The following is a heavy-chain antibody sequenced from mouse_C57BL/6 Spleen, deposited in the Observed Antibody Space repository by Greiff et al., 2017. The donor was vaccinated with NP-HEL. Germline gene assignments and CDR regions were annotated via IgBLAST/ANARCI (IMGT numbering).Heavy chain of an antibody. Sequence: QVQLQQSGAELVKPGASVKISCKASGYAFSSYWMNWVKQRPGKGLEWIGQIYPGDGDTNYNGKFKGKATLTADKSSSTAYMQLSSLTSEDSAVYFCAREGYDYDDDFDYWGQGTTLTVSS. CDR3: AREGYDYDDDFDY. V-gene: IGHV1-80*01. CDR1: GYAFSSYW. CDR2: IYPGDGDT. D-gene: IGHD2-4*01. J-gene: IGHJ2*01.